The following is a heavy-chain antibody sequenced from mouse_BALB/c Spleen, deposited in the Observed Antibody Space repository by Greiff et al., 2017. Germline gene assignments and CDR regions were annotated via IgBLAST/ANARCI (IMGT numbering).Heavy chain of an antibody. CDR2: INPSTGYT. CDR3: AREGEDYAMDY. V-gene: IGHV1-7*01. CDR1: GYTFTSYW. Sequence: QVQLQQSGAELAKPGASVKMSSKASGYTFTSYWMHWVKQRPGQGLEWIGYINPSTGYTEYNQKFKDKATLTADKSSSTAYMQLSSLTSEDSAVYYCAREGEDYAMDYWGQGTSVTVSS. J-gene: IGHJ4*01.